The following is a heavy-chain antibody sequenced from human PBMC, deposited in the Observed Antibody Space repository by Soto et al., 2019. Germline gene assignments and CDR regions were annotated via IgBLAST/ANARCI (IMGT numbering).Heavy chain of an antibody. V-gene: IGHV4-39*01. D-gene: IGHD6-13*01. CDR2: IYYSEST. CDR1: GGSISSSSYY. J-gene: IGHJ5*02. CDR3: ARQPHRAWIAPAGPRGGWFDP. Sequence: QLQLQESGPGLVKPSETLSLSCTVSGGSISSSSYYWGWIRQPPGKGLEWIGSIYYSESTYYNPSLKSRVTISVDTSKNQFSLKLSSVTAADTAVYYCARQPHRAWIAPAGPRGGWFDPWGQGTLVTVSS.